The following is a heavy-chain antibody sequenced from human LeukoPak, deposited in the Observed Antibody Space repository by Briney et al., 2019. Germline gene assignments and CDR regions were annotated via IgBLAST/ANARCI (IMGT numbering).Heavy chain of an antibody. Sequence: GGSLRLSCVASGFTFTDHPMIWVRQAPGKGLEWISYIGGDGIASYADSVKGRFTASKDDARKSMYLQMNSLRVEDTAVYYCAKDRANWAIDDWGQGTQVTVSS. CDR1: GFTFTDHP. CDR3: AKDRANWAIDD. J-gene: IGHJ4*02. D-gene: IGHD3-16*01. V-gene: IGHV3-69-1*01. CDR2: IGGDGIA.